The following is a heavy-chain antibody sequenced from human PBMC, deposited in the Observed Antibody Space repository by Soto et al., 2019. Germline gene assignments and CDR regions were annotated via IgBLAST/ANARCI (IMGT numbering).Heavy chain of an antibody. CDR3: ARDPYYGSETDL. V-gene: IGHV4-4*02. J-gene: IGHJ5*02. D-gene: IGHD3-10*01. CDR2: IYHTGST. Sequence: PSEILSLTCVVSGGSFSNSNWWSWVRQPPGKGLEWIGEIYHTGSTNYNPSLKSRVTISIDKSKNQFSLNVSSVTAADTAVYYCARDPYYGSETDLWGHGSLVTVSS. CDR1: GGSFSNSNW.